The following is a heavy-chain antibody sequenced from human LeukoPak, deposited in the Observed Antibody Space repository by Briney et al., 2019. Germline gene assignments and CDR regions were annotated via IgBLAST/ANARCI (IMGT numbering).Heavy chain of an antibody. J-gene: IGHJ4*02. CDR2: INTDGSST. D-gene: IGHD2-2*01. CDR1: GFTFSSYW. V-gene: IGHV3-74*01. CDR3: ARVGSSTSCPRV. Sequence: GGSLRLSCAASGFTFSSYWMHWVRQAPGKGLVWVSRINTDGSSTSYADSVKGRFTISRDNAKNTLYLRMNSLRAEDTAVYYCARVGSSTSCPRVWGQGTLVTVSS.